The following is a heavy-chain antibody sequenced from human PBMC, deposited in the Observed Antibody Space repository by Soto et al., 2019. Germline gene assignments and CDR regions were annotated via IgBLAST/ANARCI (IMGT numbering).Heavy chain of an antibody. D-gene: IGHD6-13*01. V-gene: IGHV4-59*01. CDR2: IHYSGTT. Sequence: SETLSLTCTVSGGSMRNYFWTWIRQPPGKGLEWIGYIHYSGTTSFFPSYNPSLRSRVTISEDTSKNQFSLKLLSVTTADTAVYFCAAGEASSRNLDPYYLDLWGQGNLVTVS. CDR1: GGSMRNYF. CDR3: AAGEASSRNLDPYYLDL. J-gene: IGHJ4*02.